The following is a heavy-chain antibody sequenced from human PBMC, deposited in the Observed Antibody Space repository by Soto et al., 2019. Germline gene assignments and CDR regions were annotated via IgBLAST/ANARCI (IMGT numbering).Heavy chain of an antibody. CDR2: IIPTFGTP. CDR1: GGTFSSHG. Sequence: QVQLVQSGTVVQRRGSSVKVSCQASGGTFSSHGMAWVRQAPGQGLEWMGGIIPTFGTPTYAPKFQGRVPITADKSTNTAYMELSSLRSEDTGVYYCASERSAQYFVFWGQGPLITVSS. J-gene: IGHJ4*02. V-gene: IGHV1-69*06. CDR3: ASERSAQYFVF. D-gene: IGHD1-26*01.